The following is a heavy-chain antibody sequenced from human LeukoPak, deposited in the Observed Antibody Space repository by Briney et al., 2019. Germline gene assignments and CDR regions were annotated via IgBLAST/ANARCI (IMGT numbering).Heavy chain of an antibody. V-gene: IGHV3-13*01. D-gene: IGHD5/OR15-5a*01. Sequence: GRSLRLSCAASGFTFSSYAMHWVRQATGKGLEWVSAIGTAGDTYYPGSVKGRFTISRENAKNSLYLQMNSLRAGDTAVYYCARGLADESFDCWGQGTLVTVSS. CDR2: IGTAGDT. CDR1: GFTFSSYA. CDR3: ARGLADESFDC. J-gene: IGHJ4*02.